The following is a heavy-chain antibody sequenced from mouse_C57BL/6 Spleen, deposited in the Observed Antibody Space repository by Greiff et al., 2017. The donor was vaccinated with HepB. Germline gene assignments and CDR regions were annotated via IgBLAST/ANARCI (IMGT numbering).Heavy chain of an antibody. CDR1: GYAFSSSW. J-gene: IGHJ3*01. Sequence: QVQLQQSGPELVKPGASVKISCKASGYAFSSSWMNWVKQRPGKGLEWIGRIYPGDGDTNYNGKFKGKATLTADKSSSTAYMQLSSLTSEDSAVYFCARSEIFDGYYLFAYWGQGTLVTVSA. CDR3: ARSEIFDGYYLFAY. CDR2: IYPGDGDT. D-gene: IGHD2-3*01. V-gene: IGHV1-82*01.